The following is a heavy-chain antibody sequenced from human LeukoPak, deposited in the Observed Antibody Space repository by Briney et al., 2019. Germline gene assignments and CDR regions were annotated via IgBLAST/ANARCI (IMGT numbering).Heavy chain of an antibody. CDR2: ISGSGGST. CDR3: AKDTLRYGDSVWDY. D-gene: IGHD4-17*01. CDR1: GFTFSNYA. J-gene: IGHJ4*02. Sequence: PGGSLRLSCAASGFTFSNYAMSWVRQAPGKGLEWVSAISGSGGSTYYADSVKGRFTISRDNSKNTLYLQMNSLRAEDTAVYYCAKDTLRYGDSVWDYWGQGTLVTVSS. V-gene: IGHV3-23*01.